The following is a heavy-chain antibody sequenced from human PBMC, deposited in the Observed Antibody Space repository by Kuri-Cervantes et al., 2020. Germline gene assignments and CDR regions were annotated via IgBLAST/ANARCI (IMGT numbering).Heavy chain of an antibody. CDR3: ARFVSSGYYRHYYGMDV. J-gene: IGHJ6*02. CDR1: GYTSTSYG. CDR2: ISAYNGNT. V-gene: IGHV1-18*01. Sequence: ASVKVSCKASGYTSTSYGISWVRQAPGQGLEWMGWISAYNGNTNYAQKLQGRVTMTTDTSTSTAYMELRSLRSDDTAVYYCARFVSSGYYRHYYGMDVWGQGTTVTVSS. D-gene: IGHD3-22*01.